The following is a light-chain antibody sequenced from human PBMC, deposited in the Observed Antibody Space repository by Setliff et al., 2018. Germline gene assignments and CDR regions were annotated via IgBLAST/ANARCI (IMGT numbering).Light chain of an antibody. J-gene: IGLJ1*01. CDR1: SSDVGYYNY. V-gene: IGLV2-14*01. CDR3: SSHSSTGTYV. Sequence: QSALTQPASLSGSPGQSITISCTGTSSDVGYYNYVSWYQQHPGEATQLKIYEVSNRPSGVSDLFTGSKSGNTASLTISGLQAGDEADYYCSSHSSTGTYVFGTGTKVTVL. CDR2: EVS.